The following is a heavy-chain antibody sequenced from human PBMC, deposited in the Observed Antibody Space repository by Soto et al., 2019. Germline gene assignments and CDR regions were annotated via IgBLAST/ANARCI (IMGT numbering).Heavy chain of an antibody. V-gene: IGHV1-69*13. D-gene: IGHD2-2*01. CDR3: ARDGRAIVVVPAAIHYYGMDV. Sequence: SVKVSCKASGGTFSSYAISWVRQAPGQGLEWMGGIIPIFGTANYAQKLQGRVTITADESTSTAYMELSSLRSEDTAVYYCARDGRAIVVVPAAIHYYGMDVWGQGTTVTVSS. CDR2: IIPIFGTA. CDR1: GGTFSSYA. J-gene: IGHJ6*02.